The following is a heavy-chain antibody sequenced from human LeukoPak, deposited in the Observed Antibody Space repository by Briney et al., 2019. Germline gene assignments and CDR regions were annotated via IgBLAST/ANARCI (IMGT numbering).Heavy chain of an antibody. CDR1: GGSISSSNW. V-gene: IGHV4-4*02. Sequence: PSETLSLTCAVSGGSISSSNWWSWVRQPPGKGLEWIGEIYHSGSTNYNPSLKSRVTISVDTSKNQFSLKLSSVTAADTAVYYCARSRGIAAAGTAFDIWGQGTMVTVSS. CDR2: IYHSGST. D-gene: IGHD6-13*01. CDR3: ARSRGIAAAGTAFDI. J-gene: IGHJ3*02.